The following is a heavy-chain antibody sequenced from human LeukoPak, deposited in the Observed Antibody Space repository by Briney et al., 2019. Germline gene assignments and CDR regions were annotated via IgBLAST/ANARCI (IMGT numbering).Heavy chain of an antibody. D-gene: IGHD1-1*01. CDR1: GDSISSNY. Sequence: SETLSLTCTVSGDSISSNYWSWIRQPPGKGLEWIGYIYNSGSTKYNPSLKSRVTMSVDTSKNQFSLKLSSVTAADTAVYYCARLSLWNDFYYYYGMDVWGQGTTVTVSS. V-gene: IGHV4-59*08. J-gene: IGHJ6*02. CDR2: IYNSGST. CDR3: ARLSLWNDFYYYYGMDV.